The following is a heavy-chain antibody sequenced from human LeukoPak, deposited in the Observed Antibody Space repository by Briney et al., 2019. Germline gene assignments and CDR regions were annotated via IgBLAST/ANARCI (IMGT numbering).Heavy chain of an antibody. CDR1: GFTFSSYW. CDR2: IKSDGSST. Sequence: GGSLRLPCAASGFTFSSYWMHWVRQAPGKGLVCVSRIKSDGSSTSYADSVKGRFTISRDNVKNTLYLQMNSLRAEDTAVYYCARVRTGGYDAFDIWGQGTMVTVSS. V-gene: IGHV3-74*01. CDR3: ARVRTGGYDAFDI. J-gene: IGHJ3*02. D-gene: IGHD1-14*01.